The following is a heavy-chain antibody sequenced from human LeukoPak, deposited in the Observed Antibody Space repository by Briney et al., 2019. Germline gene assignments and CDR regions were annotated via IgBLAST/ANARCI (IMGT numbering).Heavy chain of an antibody. Sequence: GGSLRLPCAASGFTFSSYSMNWVRQAPGKGLEWVSSISSSSSYIYYADSVKGRFTISRDNAKNSLYLQMNSLRAEDTAVYYCARAYSSSFWFDPWGQGTLVTVSS. CDR1: GFTFSSYS. CDR3: ARAYSSSFWFDP. D-gene: IGHD6-13*01. V-gene: IGHV3-21*01. J-gene: IGHJ5*02. CDR2: ISSSSSYI.